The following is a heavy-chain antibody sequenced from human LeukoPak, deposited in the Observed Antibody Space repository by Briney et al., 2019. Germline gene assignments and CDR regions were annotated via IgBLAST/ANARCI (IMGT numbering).Heavy chain of an antibody. CDR1: GYTFTSYD. CDR2: MNPNSGNT. Sequence: ASVKVSCKASGYTFTSYDINWVRQATGQGLEWMGWMNPNSGNTGYAQKFQGRVTMTRNTSISTAYMELSSLRSEDMAVYYCARVYYYDSSADYWGQGTLVTVSS. J-gene: IGHJ4*02. V-gene: IGHV1-8*01. CDR3: ARVYYYDSSADY. D-gene: IGHD3-22*01.